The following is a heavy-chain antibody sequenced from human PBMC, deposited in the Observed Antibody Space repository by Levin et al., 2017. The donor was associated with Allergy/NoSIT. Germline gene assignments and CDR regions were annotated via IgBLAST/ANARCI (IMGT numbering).Heavy chain of an antibody. D-gene: IGHD3-22*01. CDR3: ARTNYDSTGNFQYYFDY. V-gene: IGHV2-70*01. CDR1: GFSLSTSGMC. CDR2: IDWDGDK. J-gene: IGHJ4*02. Sequence: QTLSLTCTFSGFSLSTSGMCVSWIRQSPGKSLEWLALIDWDGDKYYRTSLRTRLSISKDTSKNPVVLTMTNVDPVDTATYYCARTNYDSTGNFQYYFDYWGQGTPVTVSS.